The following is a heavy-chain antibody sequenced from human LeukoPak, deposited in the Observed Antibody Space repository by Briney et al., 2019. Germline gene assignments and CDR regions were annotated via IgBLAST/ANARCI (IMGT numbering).Heavy chain of an antibody. V-gene: IGHV3-23*01. CDR3: AKDWASSGWSHFDY. Sequence: GGSLRLSCAASDFTFSIYAMSWVRQAPGKGLEWVSAISGSGDNTYYADSVKGRFTVSRDNSKNTLYLRMNSLRAEDTAVYYCAKDWASSGWSHFDYWGQGTLVTVSS. J-gene: IGHJ4*02. CDR1: DFTFSIYA. CDR2: ISGSGDNT. D-gene: IGHD6-13*01.